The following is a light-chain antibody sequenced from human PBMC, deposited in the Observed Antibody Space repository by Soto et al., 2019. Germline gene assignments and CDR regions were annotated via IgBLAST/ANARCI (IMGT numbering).Light chain of an antibody. Sequence: DIQMTQSPSTLSASVGDRVTITCRASQSISGWLAWYQQKPGKAPKLLIYDVSSLESGVPSRFSGSGSGKEFTLAISSLQPDDFATYYCQQYTSYPWTFGQGTKVDXK. V-gene: IGKV1-5*01. CDR3: QQYTSYPWT. J-gene: IGKJ1*01. CDR2: DVS. CDR1: QSISGW.